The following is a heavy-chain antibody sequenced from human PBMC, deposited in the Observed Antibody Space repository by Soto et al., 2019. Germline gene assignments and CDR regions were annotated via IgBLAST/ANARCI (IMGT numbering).Heavy chain of an antibody. V-gene: IGHV3-30*18. CDR1: GFTFSSYG. J-gene: IGHJ4*02. D-gene: IGHD3-16*01. CDR2: ISYDGSYK. CDR3: AKWNGGFDY. Sequence: GGSLRLSCAASGFTFSSYGMHWVRQAPGKGLEWVAVISYDGSYKYYADSVKGRFTISRDNSKNTLYLQMNSLRAEDTAVYYCAKWNGGFDYRGQGTLVTVSS.